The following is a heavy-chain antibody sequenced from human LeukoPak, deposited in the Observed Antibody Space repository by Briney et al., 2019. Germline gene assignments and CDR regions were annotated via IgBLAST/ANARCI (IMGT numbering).Heavy chain of an antibody. Sequence: PGGSLRLSCAASGFTFSSYWMHWVRQAPGKGLVWVSRINSDGSSTSYADSVKGRFTISRDNAKNTLYLQMNSLRAEDTAVYYCASTAIPDYYYMDVWGKGTTVTVSS. J-gene: IGHJ6*03. CDR1: GFTFSSYW. V-gene: IGHV3-74*01. CDR3: ASTAIPDYYYMDV. D-gene: IGHD2-21*02. CDR2: INSDGSST.